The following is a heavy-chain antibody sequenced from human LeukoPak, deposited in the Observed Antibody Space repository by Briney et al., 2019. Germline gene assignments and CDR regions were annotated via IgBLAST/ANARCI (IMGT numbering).Heavy chain of an antibody. CDR1: GTYTLIELS. V-gene: IGHV1-24*01. CDR3: ATFDSSEDY. J-gene: IGHJ4*02. Sequence: RASVKVSCKVSGTYTLIELSMHWVRQAPGKGLEWMGGFDPEDGETIYAQKFQGRVTMTEDTSTDTAYMELSSLRSEDTAVYYCATFDSSEDYWGQGTLVTVSS. CDR2: FDPEDGET. D-gene: IGHD3-22*01.